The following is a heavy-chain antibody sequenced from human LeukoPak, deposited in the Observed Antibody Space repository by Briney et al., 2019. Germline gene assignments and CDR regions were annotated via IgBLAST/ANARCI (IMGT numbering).Heavy chain of an antibody. D-gene: IGHD3-3*01. CDR3: ARDYDFWSGYPTPYYYYYGMDV. CDR2: ISYDGSNK. CDR1: GFTFSSYA. V-gene: IGHV3-30-3*01. J-gene: IGHJ6*02. Sequence: GGSLRLSCAASGFTFSSYAMHRVRQAPGKGLEWVAVISYDGSNKYYADSVKGRFTISRDNSKNTLYLQMNSLRAEDTAVYYCARDYDFWSGYPTPYYYYYGMDVWGQGTTVTVSS.